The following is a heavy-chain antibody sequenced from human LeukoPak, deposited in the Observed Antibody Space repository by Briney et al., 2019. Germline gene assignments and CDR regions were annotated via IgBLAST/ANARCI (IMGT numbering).Heavy chain of an antibody. Sequence: GASVKVSCKASGYNFISSGVTWVRQAPGQGLEWMGWISPYNGNTNFAQKLQGRVTMTTDTPTSTAYMELRSLTSDDTAVYYCARVWVSAGPLYKYYYGMDVWGQGTTVAVSS. CDR3: ARVWVSAGPLYKYYYGMDV. CDR1: GYNFISSG. J-gene: IGHJ6*02. V-gene: IGHV1-18*04. D-gene: IGHD3-16*01. CDR2: ISPYNGNT.